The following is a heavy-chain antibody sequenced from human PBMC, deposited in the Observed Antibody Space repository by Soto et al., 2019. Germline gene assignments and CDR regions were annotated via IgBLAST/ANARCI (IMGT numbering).Heavy chain of an antibody. CDR2: ISSSGSTI. Sequence: GGSLRLSCAASGFTFSDYYMSWIRQAPGKGLEWVSYISSSGSTIYYADSVKGRFTISRDNAKNSLYLQMNSLRAEDTAVYYCARVFFRNYDYIWGSYRPEYYFDYWGQGTLVTVSS. CDR1: GFTFSDYY. CDR3: ARVFFRNYDYIWGSYRPEYYFDY. V-gene: IGHV3-11*01. J-gene: IGHJ4*02. D-gene: IGHD3-16*02.